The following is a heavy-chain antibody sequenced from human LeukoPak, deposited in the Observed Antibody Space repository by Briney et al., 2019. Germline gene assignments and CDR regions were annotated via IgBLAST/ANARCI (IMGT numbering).Heavy chain of an antibody. CDR3: ARADWDTAMIDY. Sequence: GGSLRLSCAASGFTFSSYSLNWVRQAPGKGLEWVSSISSSSYIYYADSVKGRFTISRDNAKNSLYLQMNSLRAEDTAVYYCARADWDTAMIDYWGQGTLVTVSS. CDR2: ISSSSYI. J-gene: IGHJ4*02. CDR1: GFTFSSYS. V-gene: IGHV3-21*01. D-gene: IGHD5-18*01.